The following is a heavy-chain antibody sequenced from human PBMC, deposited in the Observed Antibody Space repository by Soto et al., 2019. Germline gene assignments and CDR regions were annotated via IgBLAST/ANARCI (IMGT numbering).Heavy chain of an antibody. CDR2: IIPIFGTA. CDR3: ARDEVVCSGGSCYHGGGYYYYGMDV. D-gene: IGHD2-15*01. V-gene: IGHV1-69*13. Sequence: SVKVSCKASGGTFSSYAISWVRQAPGQGLEWMGGIIPIFGTANYAQKFQGRVTITADESTSTAYMELSSLRSEDTAVYYCARDEVVCSGGSCYHGGGYYYYGMDVWG. CDR1: GGTFSSYA. J-gene: IGHJ6*02.